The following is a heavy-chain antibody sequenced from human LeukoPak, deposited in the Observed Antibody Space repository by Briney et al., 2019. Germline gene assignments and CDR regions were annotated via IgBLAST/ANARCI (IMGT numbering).Heavy chain of an antibody. J-gene: IGHJ5*02. V-gene: IGHV4-59*08. Sequence: SETLSLTCTVSGGSISSYYWSWIRQPPGKGLEWIGYIYYSGSTYYNPSLKSRVTISVDTSKNQFSLKLSSVTAADTAVYYCARHNPPMGVAAAVWFDPWGQGTLVTVSS. CDR2: IYYSGST. D-gene: IGHD6-13*01. CDR1: GGSISSYY. CDR3: ARHNPPMGVAAAVWFDP.